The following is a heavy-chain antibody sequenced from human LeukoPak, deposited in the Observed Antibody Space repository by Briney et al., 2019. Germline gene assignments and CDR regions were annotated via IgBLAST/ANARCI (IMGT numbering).Heavy chain of an antibody. J-gene: IGHJ3*02. V-gene: IGHV3-13*01. Sequence: PGGSLRLSCAASGFSFSIYDFHWVRHVTGKGLEWVSGIGKGGDIYYANSVKGRFTTSRENARSSVYPQMNSLRVGDTAVYFCTRGAAGFDIWGQGTMVIVAS. CDR3: TRGAAGFDI. CDR2: IGKGGDI. CDR1: GFSFSIYD.